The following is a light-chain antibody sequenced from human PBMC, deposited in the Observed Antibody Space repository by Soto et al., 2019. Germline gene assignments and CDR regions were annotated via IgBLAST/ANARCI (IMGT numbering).Light chain of an antibody. CDR1: QSVDIN. CDR2: GAS. CDR3: QQYRSWPWT. Sequence: EIVLTLSPATLSVSTGERVTLSCRASQSVDINLAWYQQKPGQAPRLLIYGASTRATDMPGRFSGRGAGAEFTLTISSLQSEDFAVYYCQQYRSWPWTFGQGTKVDIK. J-gene: IGKJ1*01. V-gene: IGKV3-15*01.